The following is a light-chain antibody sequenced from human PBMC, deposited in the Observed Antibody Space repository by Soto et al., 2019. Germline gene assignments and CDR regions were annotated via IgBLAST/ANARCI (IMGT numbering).Light chain of an antibody. CDR2: EAT. V-gene: IGLV2-14*01. CDR1: SSDVGGYSY. Sequence: QSALTQPASVSGSPGQSITISCTGTSSDVGGYSYVSWYQQHPGKAPKLMIYEATNRPSGVSTRFAGSKSGNTASLTISGLQAEDEADYYFSSYTSANTGVFGTGTKLTVL. J-gene: IGLJ1*01. CDR3: SSYTSANTGV.